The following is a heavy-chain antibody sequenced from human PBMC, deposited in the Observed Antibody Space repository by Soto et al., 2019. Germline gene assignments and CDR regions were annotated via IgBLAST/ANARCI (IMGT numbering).Heavy chain of an antibody. J-gene: IGHJ4*02. CDR2: ISSSSSTI. V-gene: IGHV3-48*01. CDR3: AREYRSAVVAPGY. Sequence: HPGGSLRLSCAASGFTFSSYSMNWVRQAPGKGLEWVSYISSSSSTIYYADSVKGRFTISRDNAKNSLYLQMNSLRVEDTSVYYCAREYRSAVVAPGYWGQGS. CDR1: GFTFSSYS. D-gene: IGHD3-22*01.